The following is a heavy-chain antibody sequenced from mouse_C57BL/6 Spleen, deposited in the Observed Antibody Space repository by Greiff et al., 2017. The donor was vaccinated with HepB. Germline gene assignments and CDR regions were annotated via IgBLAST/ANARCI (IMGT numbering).Heavy chain of an antibody. V-gene: IGHV1S81*02. J-gene: IGHJ2*01. CDR3: ARIKKIVATYFDY. CDR2: TNPTNGRT. CDR1: GYTFTSYW. D-gene: IGHD1-1*01. Sequence: QVQLQQPGAELVKAGASVKMSCKASGYTFTSYWMHWVKQRLGQGLEWFAETNPTNGRTYYNEKFKSKATLTVDKSSSTAYMLLSGPTFEDSAVYYCARIKKIVATYFDYWGPVTTLTVSS.